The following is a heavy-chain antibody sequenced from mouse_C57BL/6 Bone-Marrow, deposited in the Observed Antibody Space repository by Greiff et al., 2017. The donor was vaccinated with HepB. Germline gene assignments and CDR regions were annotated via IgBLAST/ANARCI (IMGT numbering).Heavy chain of an antibody. CDR1: GYTFTSYG. J-gene: IGHJ3*01. V-gene: IGHV1-81*01. CDR2: IYPRSGNT. CDR3: AREGLWFAY. Sequence: QVQLQQSGAELARPGASVKLSCKASGYTFTSYGISWVKQRTGQGLEWIGEIYPRSGNTYYNEKFKGKATLTADKSSSTAYMELRSLTSEDSAVYFGAREGLWFAYWGQGTLVTVSA.